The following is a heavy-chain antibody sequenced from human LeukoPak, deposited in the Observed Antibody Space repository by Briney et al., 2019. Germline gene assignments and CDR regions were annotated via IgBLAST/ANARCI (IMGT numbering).Heavy chain of an antibody. V-gene: IGHV6-1*01. CDR1: GDSVCKYGVA. D-gene: IGHD1-1*01. J-gene: IGHJ4*02. Sequence: SQTLSLTCAVSGDSVCKYGVAWNWIRQSPSRGLEWLGRTYYRSKWSSDYAVSVNSRIIIDPDTSKNQFSLQLNSVTPEDTAVYYCAREYNWAFDYWGQGILVTVSS. CDR3: AREYNWAFDY. CDR2: TYYRSKWSS.